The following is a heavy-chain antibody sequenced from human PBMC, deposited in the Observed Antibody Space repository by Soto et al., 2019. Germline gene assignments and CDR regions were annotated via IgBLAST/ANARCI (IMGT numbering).Heavy chain of an antibody. CDR2: IYHSGST. CDR3: ARDWGTGFYKLDS. V-gene: IGHV4-38-2*02. CDR1: GYSISTGFN. J-gene: IGHJ4*02. D-gene: IGHD6-19*01. Sequence: SETLSLTCAVSGYSISTGFNWAWIRQPPGKGLEWIGSIYHSGSTYYNLSLKSRVTISSDASKNQISLKLSSVTAADTALYYCARDWGTGFYKLDSWGQGTLVTVSS.